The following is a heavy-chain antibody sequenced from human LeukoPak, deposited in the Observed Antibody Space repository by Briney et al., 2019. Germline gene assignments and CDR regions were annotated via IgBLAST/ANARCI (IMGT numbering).Heavy chain of an antibody. V-gene: IGHV3-30*02. CDR3: AKEGTAMASSYFDY. Sequence: SGGSLRLSCAASGFTFSSYGMHWVRQAPGKGLEWVAVIWYDGSNKYYADSVKGRFTISRDNSDNTLYLQMNSLRDEDTAMYYCAKEGTAMASSYFDYWGQGTLITVSS. J-gene: IGHJ4*02. D-gene: IGHD5-18*01. CDR2: IWYDGSNK. CDR1: GFTFSSYG.